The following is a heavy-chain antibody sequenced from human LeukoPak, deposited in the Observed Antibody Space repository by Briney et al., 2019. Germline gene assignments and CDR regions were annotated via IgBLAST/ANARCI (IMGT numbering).Heavy chain of an antibody. J-gene: IGHJ4*02. D-gene: IGHD2-2*01. CDR1: GYTFASYD. V-gene: IGHV1-8*01. CDR3: ARGVRRCGSSTSCYIYYFDY. CDR2: MNPNSGNT. Sequence: ASVKVSCKASGYTFASYDINWVRQATGQGLEWMGWMNPNSGNTGYAQKFQGRVTMTRNTSISTAYMELSSLRSEDTAAYYCARGVRRCGSSTSCYIYYFDYWGQGTLVTVSS.